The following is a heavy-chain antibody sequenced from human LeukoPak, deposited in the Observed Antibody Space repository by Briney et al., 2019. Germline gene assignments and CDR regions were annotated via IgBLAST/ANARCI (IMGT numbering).Heavy chain of an antibody. J-gene: IGHJ6*03. CDR3: AREHSGYDFPGRDYYYMDV. V-gene: IGHV3-23*01. D-gene: IGHD5-12*01. CDR1: GFTFSNYA. CDR2: ISGSGGNT. Sequence: GGSLRLSCAASGFTFSNYAMSWVRQAPGKGLEWVSAISGSGGNTFDADSVKGRFTISRDNAKNSLYLQMNSLRAEDTAVYYCAREHSGYDFPGRDYYYMDVWGKGTTVTVSS.